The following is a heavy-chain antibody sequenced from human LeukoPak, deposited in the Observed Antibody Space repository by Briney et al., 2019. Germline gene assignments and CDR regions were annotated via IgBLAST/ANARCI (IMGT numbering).Heavy chain of an antibody. CDR3: ARALYYYRYFDY. J-gene: IGHJ4*02. CDR1: GFTFSSYA. D-gene: IGHD3-22*01. V-gene: IGHV3-30-3*01. Sequence: GGSLRLSCAASGFTFSSYAMHWVRQAPGKGLEWVAVISYDGSNKYYADSVKGRFTISRDNSKNTLYLQMNSLRAEDTAVYYCARALYYYRYFDYWGQGTLVTVSS. CDR2: ISYDGSNK.